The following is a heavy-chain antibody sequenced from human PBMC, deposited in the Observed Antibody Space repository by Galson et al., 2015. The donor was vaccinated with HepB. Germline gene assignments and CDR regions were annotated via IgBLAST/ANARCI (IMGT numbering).Heavy chain of an antibody. CDR2: ISAYNGNT. Sequence: QSGAEVKKPGESLRISCKASGYTFTSYGISWVRQAPGQGLEWMGWISAYNGNTNYAQKLQGRVTMTTDTSTSTAYMELRSLRSDDTAVYYCARGLTMVRGVIIMEYYYYGMDVWGQGTTVTVSS. D-gene: IGHD3-10*01. CDR1: GYTFTSYG. CDR3: ARGLTMVRGVIIMEYYYYGMDV. J-gene: IGHJ6*02. V-gene: IGHV1-18*04.